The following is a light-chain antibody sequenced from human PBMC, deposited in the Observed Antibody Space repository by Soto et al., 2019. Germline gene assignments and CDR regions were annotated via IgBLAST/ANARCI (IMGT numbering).Light chain of an antibody. Sequence: SVLTQPPSVSGAPGQRVTISCTGSSSNIGAGYDVHWYQHLPGKAPKLLIYANSNRPSGVPDRFSGSKSGTSASLAITGLQAEDEADYYCQSYDRSLSGSVFGGGTQLTVL. CDR3: QSYDRSLSGSV. V-gene: IGLV1-40*01. CDR1: SSNIGAGYD. CDR2: ANS. J-gene: IGLJ3*02.